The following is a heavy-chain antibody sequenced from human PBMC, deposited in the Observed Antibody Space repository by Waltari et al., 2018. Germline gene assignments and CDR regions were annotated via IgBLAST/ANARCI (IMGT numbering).Heavy chain of an antibody. Sequence: QVQLQESGPGLVKPSETLSLTCTVSGYSISSGYYWGWLRQPPGKGLEWIGSIYHSGSTYYNPSLKSRVTISVDTSKNQFSLKLSSVTAADTAVYYCAGGGTIFGVVITPGYWGQGTLVTVSS. CDR1: GYSISSGYY. V-gene: IGHV4-38-2*02. J-gene: IGHJ4*02. CDR2: IYHSGST. D-gene: IGHD3-3*01. CDR3: AGGGTIFGVVITPGY.